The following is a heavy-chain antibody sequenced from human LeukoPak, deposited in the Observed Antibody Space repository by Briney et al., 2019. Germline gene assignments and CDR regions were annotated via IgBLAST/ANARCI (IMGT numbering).Heavy chain of an antibody. V-gene: IGHV3-23*01. CDR2: ISGSGGST. D-gene: IGHD3-10*01. Sequence: RGSLRLSCAASGFTFSSYAMSWVRQAPGKGLEWVSAISGSGGSTYYADSVKGRFTISRDNSKNTLYLQMNSLRAEDTAVYYCAKLPAYGSGSYRVDCWGQGTLVTVSS. J-gene: IGHJ4*02. CDR3: AKLPAYGSGSYRVDC. CDR1: GFTFSSYA.